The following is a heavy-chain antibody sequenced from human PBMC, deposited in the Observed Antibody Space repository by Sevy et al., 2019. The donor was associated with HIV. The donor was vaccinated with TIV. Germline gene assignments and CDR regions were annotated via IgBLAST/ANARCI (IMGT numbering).Heavy chain of an antibody. CDR3: ARGLKDSRDGSCLGYFQH. CDR2: IYSSGST. V-gene: IGHV4-59*01. Sequence: SETLSLTCTVSGGSISSYYWSWIRQPPGKGLEWIGYIYSSGSTNYNPSLKSRVTMSVDTSKNQFSLKLSSVTAADTAVDYCARGLKDSRDGSCLGYFQHWGQGTLVTVSS. CDR1: GGSISSYY. D-gene: IGHD2-15*01. J-gene: IGHJ1*01.